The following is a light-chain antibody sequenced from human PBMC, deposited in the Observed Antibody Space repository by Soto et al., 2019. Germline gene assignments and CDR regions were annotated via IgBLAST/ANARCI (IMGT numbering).Light chain of an antibody. J-gene: IGLJ2*01. V-gene: IGLV2-23*01. CDR2: EGS. CDR1: SSDVGSYNL. Sequence: QSALTQPASVSGSPGQSITISCTGTSSDVGSYNLVSWYLQHPGKAPKLMIYEGSKRPSGVSNRFSGSKSGNTASLTISGLHAEDEADYYCCSYAGSSTLVFGGGTKLTVL. CDR3: CSYAGSSTLV.